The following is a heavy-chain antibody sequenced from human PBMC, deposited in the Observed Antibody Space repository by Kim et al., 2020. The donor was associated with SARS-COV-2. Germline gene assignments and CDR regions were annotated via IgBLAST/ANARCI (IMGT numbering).Heavy chain of an antibody. CDR3: ARGGVVAAPDY. J-gene: IGHJ4*02. CDR1: GFTFSSYT. D-gene: IGHD2-15*01. Sequence: GGSLRLSCAASGFTFSSYTMNWVRQAPGKGLEWVSSISSSSTYIHYVDSVKGRFIISRDNAKNSLYLQMNTLRAEDTAVYYCARGGVVAAPDYWGQGTLVTVSS. V-gene: IGHV3-21*01. CDR2: ISSSSTYI.